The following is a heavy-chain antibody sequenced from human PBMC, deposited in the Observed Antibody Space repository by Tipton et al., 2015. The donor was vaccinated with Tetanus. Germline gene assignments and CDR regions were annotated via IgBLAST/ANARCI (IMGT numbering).Heavy chain of an antibody. CDR3: ARGTGKYSAGDY. Sequence: SLRLSCAASGFIFSNYAMSWVRQAPGKGLEWVSALSGAGDATHYAASVKGRFTISRDNSKDILYLQMDSLRVEDTAVYYCARGTGKYSAGDYWGQGTLVTVSS. CDR1: GFIFSNYA. V-gene: IGHV3-23*01. CDR2: LSGAGDAT. J-gene: IGHJ4*02. D-gene: IGHD4-11*01.